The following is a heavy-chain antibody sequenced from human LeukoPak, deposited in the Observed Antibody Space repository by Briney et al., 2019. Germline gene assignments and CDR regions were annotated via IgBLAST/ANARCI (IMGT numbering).Heavy chain of an antibody. J-gene: IGHJ5*02. CDR1: KFTFSSYA. CDR3: AKFIFYSGSEGYGDR. V-gene: IGHV3-23*01. CDR2: ISGGSSSK. D-gene: IGHD3-22*01. Sequence: GGSLRLSRVASKFTFSSYAMSWVRQAPGKGLEWVAAISGGSSSKYYADSVKGRFTISRDNSKNTLYLQMHSLSPEDTAVYYCAKFIFYSGSEGYGDRWGQGTPVTVSS.